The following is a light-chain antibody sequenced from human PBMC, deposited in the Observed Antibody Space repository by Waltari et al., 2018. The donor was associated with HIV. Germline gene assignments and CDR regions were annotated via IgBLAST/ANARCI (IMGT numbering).Light chain of an antibody. CDR3: AAWDDSLSVVV. Sequence: QSVLTQPPSASGTPGQRVTISCSGSSSNIESNYVYWYQQLPGTAPKLLIYRSIQRTSVVPDRCSCSKSGTSASLAISGLRSEDEADYYCAAWDDSLSVVVFGGGTKLTVL. CDR1: SSNIESNY. J-gene: IGLJ2*01. V-gene: IGLV1-47*01. CDR2: RSI.